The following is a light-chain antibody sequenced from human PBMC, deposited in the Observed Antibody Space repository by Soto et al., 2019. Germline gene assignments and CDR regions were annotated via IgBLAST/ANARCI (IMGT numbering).Light chain of an antibody. CDR3: LQDHDYPRT. CDR2: SAT. CDR1: QDISKD. J-gene: IGKJ1*01. V-gene: IGKV1-6*01. Sequence: AIQMTQSPTSLSASVGDRVIITCRAGQDISKDLGWYQQKPGKAPKFLIYSATSTQSGVPSTFSGSGFGTDFTLTISSLQPEDFATYYCLQDHDYPRTCGQGTKVDIK.